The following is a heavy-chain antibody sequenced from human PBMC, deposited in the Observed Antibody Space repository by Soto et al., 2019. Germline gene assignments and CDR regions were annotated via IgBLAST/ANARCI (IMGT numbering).Heavy chain of an antibody. CDR1: GGTFSNYA. V-gene: IGHV1-69*06. J-gene: IGHJ5*02. CDR3: AKFDPLGELLWFDP. D-gene: IGHD3-16*01. CDR2: IIPIFGTV. Sequence: QEQLVQSGAEVKKPGSSVKVSCRASGGTFSNYAISWVRQAPGRGLEWVGGIIPIFGTVVYAQNLQGRVTITADNSTRMAYMELSSLRSDDTAVYYCAKFDPLGELLWFDPWGQVTLVTVSS.